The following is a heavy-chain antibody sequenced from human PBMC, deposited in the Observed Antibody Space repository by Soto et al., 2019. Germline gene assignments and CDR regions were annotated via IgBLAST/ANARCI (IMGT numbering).Heavy chain of an antibody. CDR2: IFYLGSS. CDR3: ARHSLALRKNNWFNP. Sequence: SETLSLTCTVSGDSIISSDFYWGWVRQPPGKGLEWIGSIFYLGSSYYNPSLKSRVTMSVDTSKNQFSLRLRSVTAADTALYFCARHSLALRKNNWFNPWGQGIMVTVSS. CDR1: GDSIISSDFY. V-gene: IGHV4-39*01. J-gene: IGHJ5*02. D-gene: IGHD3-3*02.